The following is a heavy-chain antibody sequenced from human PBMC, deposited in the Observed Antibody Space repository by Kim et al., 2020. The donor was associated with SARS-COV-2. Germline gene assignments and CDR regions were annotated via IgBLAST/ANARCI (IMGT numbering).Heavy chain of an antibody. Sequence: YYSPSHKSRVTMSADTSKSQFSLRLSSVAAADTAVYYCARIYSSIFYLDVWGKGTAVTVSS. CDR3: ARIYSSIFYLDV. J-gene: IGHJ6*03. D-gene: IGHD3-3*02. V-gene: IGHV4-39*01.